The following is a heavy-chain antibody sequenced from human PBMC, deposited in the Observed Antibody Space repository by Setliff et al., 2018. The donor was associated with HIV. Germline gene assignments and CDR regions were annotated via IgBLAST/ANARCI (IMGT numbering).Heavy chain of an antibody. CDR1: GGSISSYY. D-gene: IGHD3-16*02. J-gene: IGHJ4*02. V-gene: IGHV4-59*08. Sequence: PSETLSLTCTVSGGSISSYYWSWIRQPPGKGLEWIGYISYTDSTAYNPSLKSRITISIDTSKNQFSLRLSSVTAADTAVYYCARQYYDYVWGTYRSQYYFDNWGQGTLVTVSS. CDR3: ARQYYDYVWGTYRSQYYFDN. CDR2: ISYTDST.